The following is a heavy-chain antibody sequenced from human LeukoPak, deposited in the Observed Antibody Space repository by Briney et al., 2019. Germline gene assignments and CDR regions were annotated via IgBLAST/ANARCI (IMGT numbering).Heavy chain of an antibody. D-gene: IGHD2-2*01. CDR2: INPSRGNT. V-gene: IGHV1-46*01. J-gene: IGHJ4*02. Sequence: ASVKVSCKASGYIFTSYYIHWVRQAPGQGLEWMGIINPSRGNTNYAQKFQGRVTMTRDTSTSTVYMELSSLRSEDTAVYYCARGRAVPAAPDYWGQGTLVTVSS. CDR1: GYIFTSYY. CDR3: ARGRAVPAAPDY.